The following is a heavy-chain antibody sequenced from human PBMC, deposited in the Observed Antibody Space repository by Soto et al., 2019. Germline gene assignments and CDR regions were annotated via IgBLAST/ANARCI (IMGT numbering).Heavy chain of an antibody. CDR2: ISGSGGST. CDR1: GFTFSSYA. CDR3: AKYGRWLVHFYYYGMDV. J-gene: IGHJ6*02. Sequence: EVQLLESGGGLVQPGGSLRLSCAASGFTFSSYAMSWVRQAPGKGLEWVSAISGSGGSTYYADSVKGRFTISRDNSKNTLYLQMNSLRAEDTAGYYCAKYGRWLVHFYYYGMDVWGQGTTVTVSS. V-gene: IGHV3-23*01. D-gene: IGHD6-19*01.